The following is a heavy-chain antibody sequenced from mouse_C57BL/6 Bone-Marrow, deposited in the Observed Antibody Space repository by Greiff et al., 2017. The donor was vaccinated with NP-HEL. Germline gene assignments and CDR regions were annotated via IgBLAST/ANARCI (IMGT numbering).Heavy chain of an antibody. J-gene: IGHJ2*01. CDR2: IDPETGGT. CDR1: GYTFTDYA. CDR3: TNDYGRDY. V-gene: IGHV1-15*01. Sequence: VQLQESGAELVRPGASVTLSCKASGYTFTDYAMHWVKQTPVHGLEWIGAIDPETGGTAYNQKFKGKAILTADKSSSTDYMELRSLTSEDSAVYYCTNDYGRDYWGQGTTLTVSS. D-gene: IGHD1-1*01.